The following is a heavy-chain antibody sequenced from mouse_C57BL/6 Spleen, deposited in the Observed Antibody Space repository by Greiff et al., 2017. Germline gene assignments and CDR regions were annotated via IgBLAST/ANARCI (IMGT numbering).Heavy chain of an antibody. CDR2: IRLKSDNYAT. D-gene: IGHD1-1*01. CDR3: TVYYGSSYAMDY. V-gene: IGHV6-3*01. CDR1: GFTFSNYW. Sequence: EVKLVESGGGLVQPGGSMKLSCVASGFTFSNYWMNWVRQSPETGLEWVAQIRLKSDNYATHYAESVKGRFTISRDDSTSSVYLQMNNLRAEDTGIYYCTVYYGSSYAMDYWGQGTSVTVSS. J-gene: IGHJ4*01.